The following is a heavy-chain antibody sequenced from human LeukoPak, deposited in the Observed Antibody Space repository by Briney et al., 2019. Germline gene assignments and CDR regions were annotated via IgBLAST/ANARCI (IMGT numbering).Heavy chain of an antibody. V-gene: IGHV3-11*01. CDR1: GFTFSDYY. Sequence: QPGGSLRLSCAASGFTFSDYYMSWIRQAPGKGLEWVSYISSSGSTIYYADSVKGRFTISRDNAKNSLYLQMNSLRAEDTAVYYCARLSKEMATIRGYFDYWGQGTLVTVSS. CDR3: ARLSKEMATIRGYFDY. D-gene: IGHD5-24*01. CDR2: ISSSGSTI. J-gene: IGHJ4*02.